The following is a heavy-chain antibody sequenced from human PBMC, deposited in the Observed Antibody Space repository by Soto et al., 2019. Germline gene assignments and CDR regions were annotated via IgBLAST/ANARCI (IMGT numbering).Heavy chain of an antibody. CDR1: GYSISSGYY. Sequence: SETLSLTCAVSGYSISSGYYWGWIRQPPGKGLEWIGSIYHSGSTYYNPSLKSRVTISVDTSKNQFSLKLSSVTAADTAVYYCARAVAGRRVFDYWGQGTLVTVSS. J-gene: IGHJ4*02. D-gene: IGHD6-19*01. V-gene: IGHV4-38-2*01. CDR2: IYHSGST. CDR3: ARAVAGRRVFDY.